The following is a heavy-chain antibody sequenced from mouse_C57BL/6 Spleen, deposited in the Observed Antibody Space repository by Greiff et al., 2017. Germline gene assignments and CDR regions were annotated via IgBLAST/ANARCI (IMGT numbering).Heavy chain of an antibody. CDR1: GFNIKDDY. J-gene: IGHJ3*01. CDR2: IDPENGDT. CDR3: TPVFAY. V-gene: IGHV14-4*01. Sequence: DVQLQESGAELVRPGASVKLSCTASGFNIKDDYMHWVKQRPEQGLEWIGWIDPENGDTEYASKFQGKATITADTSSNTAYPQLSSLTSEDTAVYYCTPVFAYWGQGTLVTVAA.